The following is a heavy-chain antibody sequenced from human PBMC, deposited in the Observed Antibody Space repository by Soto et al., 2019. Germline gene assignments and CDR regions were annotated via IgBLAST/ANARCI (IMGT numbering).Heavy chain of an antibody. CDR3: ARDVLRFLEWLYEPTPVAAFDI. CDR1: GGTFSSYA. Sequence: SVKVSCKASGGTFSSYAISWVRQAPGQGLEWMGGIIPIFGTANYAQKFQGRVTITADKSTSTAYMELSSLRSEDTAVYYCARDVLRFLEWLYEPTPVAAFDILGQGTMVTVSS. CDR2: IIPIFGTA. V-gene: IGHV1-69*06. D-gene: IGHD3-3*01. J-gene: IGHJ3*02.